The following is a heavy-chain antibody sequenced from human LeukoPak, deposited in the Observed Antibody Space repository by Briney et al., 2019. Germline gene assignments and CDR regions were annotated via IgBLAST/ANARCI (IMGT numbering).Heavy chain of an antibody. J-gene: IGHJ6*03. CDR2: INHSGST. D-gene: IGHD5-24*01. CDR1: GGSFSGYY. CDR3: ARGGTRHRWLQTGSYMDV. Sequence: SETLSLTCAVYGGSFSGYYWSWIRQPPGKGLEWIGEINHSGSTNYNPSLKSRVTISVDTSKNQFSLKLSSVTAADTAVYYCARGGTRHRWLQTGSYMDVRGKGTTVTVSS. V-gene: IGHV4-34*01.